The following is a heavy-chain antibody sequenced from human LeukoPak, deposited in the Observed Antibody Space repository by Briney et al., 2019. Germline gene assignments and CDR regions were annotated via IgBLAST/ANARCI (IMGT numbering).Heavy chain of an antibody. CDR3: ARYYDYVWGSIRPPGLDY. J-gene: IGHJ4*02. CDR1: GGSFSGYY. CDR2: INHSGST. D-gene: IGHD3-16*01. Sequence: SETLSLTCAVYGGSFSGYYWSWLRQPPGKGLEWIGEINHSGSTNYNPSLKSRVTISVDTSKSQFSLKVSSVTAADTAGYYCARYYDYVWGSIRPPGLDYWGQGTLVTVSS. V-gene: IGHV4-34*01.